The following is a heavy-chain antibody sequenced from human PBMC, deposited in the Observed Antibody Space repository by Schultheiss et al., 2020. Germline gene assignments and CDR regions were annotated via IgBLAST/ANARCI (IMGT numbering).Heavy chain of an antibody. Sequence: GGSLRLSCAVSGGSISSSNWWSWVRQAPGKGLEWVGRIKSKTDGGTTDYAAPVKGRFTISRDDSKNTLYLQMNSLKTEDTAVYYCTTQDYGNWFDPWGQGTLVTVSS. D-gene: IGHD4-17*01. V-gene: IGHV3-15*01. CDR3: TTQDYGNWFDP. J-gene: IGHJ5*02. CDR1: GGSISSSNW. CDR2: IKSKTDGGTT.